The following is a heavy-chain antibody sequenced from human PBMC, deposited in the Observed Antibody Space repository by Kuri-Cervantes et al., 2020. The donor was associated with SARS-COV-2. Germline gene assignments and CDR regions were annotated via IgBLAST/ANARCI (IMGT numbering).Heavy chain of an antibody. CDR1: GFNFSRTD. V-gene: IGHV3-21*01. D-gene: IGHD6-19*01. J-gene: IGHJ4*02. CDR3: YAVAVAGTVDY. CDR2: ISSSSSYI. Sequence: GESLKISCAASGFNFSRTDMHWVRQAPGKGLEWVSSISSSSSYIYYADSVKGRFTISRDNAKNSLYLQMNSLRAEDTAVYYCYAVAVAGTVDYWGQGTLVTVSS.